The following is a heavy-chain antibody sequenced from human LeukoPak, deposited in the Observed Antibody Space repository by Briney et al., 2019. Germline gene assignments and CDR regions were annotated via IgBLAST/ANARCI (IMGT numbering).Heavy chain of an antibody. CDR3: STGGDTAKGGDS. J-gene: IGHJ4*02. CDR1: GGFISGSGHY. CDR2: IHPGGTI. Sequence: SETLSLTCTVSGGFISGSGHYWTWTRQHPGGGLEWLGFIHPGGTIYYNPSLSGRLTISADTSNNQMSLKLSSVTAADTAVYYCSTGGDTAKGGDSWGQGTLVTFSS. V-gene: IGHV4-31*03. D-gene: IGHD5-18*01.